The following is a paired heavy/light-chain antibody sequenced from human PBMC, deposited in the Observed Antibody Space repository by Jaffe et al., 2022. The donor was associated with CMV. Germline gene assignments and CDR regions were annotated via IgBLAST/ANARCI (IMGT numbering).Light chain of an antibody. V-gene: IGKV1-33*01. CDR3: QQYDNLSLT. CDR1: QDINNY. CDR2: DAS. Sequence: DIQMTQSPSSLSASVGDRVTITCQASQDINNYLNWYQQKPGKAPKLLIYDASNLETGVPSRFSGSGSGTDFTFTISSLQPEDIATYYCQQYDNLSLTFGGGTKVEIK. J-gene: IGKJ4*01.
Heavy chain of an antibody. J-gene: IGHJ6*02. V-gene: IGHV3-23*01. D-gene: IGHD6-13*01. CDR3: AKDHRVGGSAWYSHQFYGVDV. CDR1: GFTFSNFA. Sequence: EVQLLESGGGLVQPGGSLRLSCAASGFTFSNFAMSWVRQAPGKGLEWVSAMSGSGGSTFVADSVEGRFTISRDNSKNTLYLQMNSLRVEDTAIYYCAKDHRVGGSAWYSHQFYGVDVWGQGTTVTVSS. CDR2: MSGSGGST.